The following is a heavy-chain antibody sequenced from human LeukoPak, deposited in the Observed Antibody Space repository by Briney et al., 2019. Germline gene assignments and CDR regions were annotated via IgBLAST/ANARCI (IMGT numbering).Heavy chain of an antibody. Sequence: GGSLRLSCAASGFTFSTYAMSWVRQAPGKRLEWVSAISDSGGSTYYADSVKGRFTISRDNSKNTLYLQMNSLRAEDTAVYYCAKSRIAKYYYMDVWGKGTTVTVSS. J-gene: IGHJ6*03. CDR3: AKSRIAKYYYMDV. CDR2: ISDSGGST. CDR1: GFTFSTYA. D-gene: IGHD6-13*01. V-gene: IGHV3-23*01.